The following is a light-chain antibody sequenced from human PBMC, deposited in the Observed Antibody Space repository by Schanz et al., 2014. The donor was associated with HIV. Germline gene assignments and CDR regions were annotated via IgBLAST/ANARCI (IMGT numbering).Light chain of an antibody. CDR1: QSINNDY. CDR2: GAS. V-gene: IGKV3-20*01. J-gene: IGKJ1*01. CDR3: QHYGSSRWT. Sequence: EIVLTQSPGTLSLSPGEKATLSCKASQSINNDYLAWYQQSPGQAPRLLIYGASSRATGIPDRFSGSGSGTDFTRTISRLEPEDFAVYYCQHYGSSRWTFGQGTKVEIK.